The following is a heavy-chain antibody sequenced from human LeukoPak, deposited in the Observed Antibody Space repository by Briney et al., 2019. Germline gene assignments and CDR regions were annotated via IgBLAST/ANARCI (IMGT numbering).Heavy chain of an antibody. V-gene: IGHV3-66*01. CDR1: GFTVTSNY. CDR2: IFRGGGT. D-gene: IGHD6-13*01. Sequence: GGSLRLSCAASGFTVTSNYMTWVRQAPGKGLEWVSVIFRGGGTSYADSVKGRFTISRDNAQNALFLQMNRLRVEDTAVYYCAAGTAADYWGQGTQVTVSS. CDR3: AAGTAADY. J-gene: IGHJ4*02.